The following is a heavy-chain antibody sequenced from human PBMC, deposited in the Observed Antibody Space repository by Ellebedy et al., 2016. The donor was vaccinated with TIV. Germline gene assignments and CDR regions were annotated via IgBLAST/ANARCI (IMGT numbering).Heavy chain of an antibody. D-gene: IGHD1-7*01. V-gene: IGHV3-23*01. Sequence: GESLKISCATSGFTFDNFAMRWFRQAPGKGLEWVSAITGSGDRTFYADSVKGRFTVSRDTSKTTLYLQMNSLRAEDTAIYYCAKDSGKNGWNSEYWGQGTQVTVSS. CDR2: ITGSGDRT. CDR3: AKDSGKNGWNSEY. CDR1: GFTFDNFA. J-gene: IGHJ4*02.